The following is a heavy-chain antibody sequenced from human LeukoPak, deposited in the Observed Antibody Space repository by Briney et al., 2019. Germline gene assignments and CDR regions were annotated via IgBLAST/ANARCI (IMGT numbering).Heavy chain of an antibody. Sequence: GGSLRLSCAASGFTFSNYWMSWVRQAPGKGLEWVAKIKEDGSEKYYVDSVKGRFTISRDNAKNSLYLQMNSVRAEDTAVYYCARDLVFEGIALAGSDWGQGTLVTVSS. V-gene: IGHV3-7*01. D-gene: IGHD6-13*01. CDR2: IKEDGSEK. CDR1: GFTFSNYW. J-gene: IGHJ4*02. CDR3: ARDLVFEGIALAGSD.